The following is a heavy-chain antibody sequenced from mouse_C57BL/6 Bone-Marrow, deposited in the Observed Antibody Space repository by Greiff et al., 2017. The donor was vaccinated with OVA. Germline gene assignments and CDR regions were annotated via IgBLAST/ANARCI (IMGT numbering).Heavy chain of an antibody. J-gene: IGHJ2*01. V-gene: IGHV1-9*01. CDR1: GYTFTGYW. CDR2: ILPGSGST. D-gene: IGHD1-1*01. CDR3: ERMRGYYYGSRYGGYYFDD. Sequence: VQLQQSGPVLVKPGASVKLSCKATGYTFTGYWIEWVKQRPGHGLEWIGEILPGSGSTNYNEKFKGKATFTADTSAKPAYMQLSSLTTEDSGIYYCERMRGYYYGSRYGGYYFDDWGQGTTVTGSS.